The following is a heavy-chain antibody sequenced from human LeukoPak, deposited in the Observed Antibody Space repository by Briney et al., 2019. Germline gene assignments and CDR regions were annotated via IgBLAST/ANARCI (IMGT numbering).Heavy chain of an antibody. CDR1: GFTFTTYW. V-gene: IGHV3-7*04. CDR2: ISPDGSEK. D-gene: IGHD6-13*01. CDR3: ARGGSSRFDQ. J-gene: IGHJ4*02. Sequence: GGSLRLSCAASGFTFTTYWMSWVRQAPGKGLEWVAKISPDGSEKYYVDSVEGRFTISRDNAKNSLDLQMSSLRADDTAVYYCARGGSSRFDQWGQGTLVTVSS.